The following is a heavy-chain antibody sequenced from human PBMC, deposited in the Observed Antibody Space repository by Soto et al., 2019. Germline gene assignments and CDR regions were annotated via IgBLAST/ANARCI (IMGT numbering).Heavy chain of an antibody. V-gene: IGHV4-39*01. CDR2: IFYSGST. D-gene: IGHD2-2*01. Sequence: PSETLSLTCAVSGGSISRSNWWSWIRQPPGKGLEWIANIFYSGSTYYNPSLASRVTVSVDTSKNQFSLQLSSVTAAATAVYYCARQPTTADIDLWFEPWGQGTLVTVSS. CDR3: ARQPTTADIDLWFEP. J-gene: IGHJ5*02. CDR1: GGSISRSNW.